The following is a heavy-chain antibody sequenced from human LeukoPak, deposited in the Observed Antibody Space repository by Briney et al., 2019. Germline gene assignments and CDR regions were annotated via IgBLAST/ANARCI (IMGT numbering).Heavy chain of an antibody. V-gene: IGHV3-30*18. CDR3: AKVWVRGVINY. J-gene: IGHJ4*02. CDR2: ISLDGSNK. D-gene: IGHD3-10*01. Sequence: PGGSLRLSCAASGFTFSNYGMHWVRQAPGKGLEWVAVISLDGSNKHYADSVKGRSTISRGNSKNTLYLQMNSLRAEDTAVYYCAKVWVRGVINYWGQGTPVTVSS. CDR1: GFTFSNYG.